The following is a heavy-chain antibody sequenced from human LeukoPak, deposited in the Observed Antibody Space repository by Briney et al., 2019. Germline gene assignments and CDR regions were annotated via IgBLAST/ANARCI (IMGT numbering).Heavy chain of an antibody. J-gene: IGHJ6*02. CDR2: INWNGGST. Sequence: GGSLRLSCAASGFTFDDYGMSWVRQAPGKGLEWVSGINWNGGSTGYADSVKGRFTISRDNAKNSLYLQMNSLRAEDTAVYYCARHTVTTYPYYYYYYGMDVWGQGTTVTVSS. CDR3: ARHTVTTYPYYYYYYGMDV. V-gene: IGHV3-20*04. D-gene: IGHD4-17*01. CDR1: GFTFDDYG.